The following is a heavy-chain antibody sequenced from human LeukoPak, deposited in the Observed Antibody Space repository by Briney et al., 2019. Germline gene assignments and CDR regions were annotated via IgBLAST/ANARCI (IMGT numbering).Heavy chain of an antibody. V-gene: IGHV4-59*01. CDR2: IYYSGST. CDR3: ARVIKSNWFDP. CDR1: GGSISSYY. J-gene: IGHJ5*02. Sequence: SETLSLTCTVSGGSISSYYWSWIRQPPGKGLEWIGYIYYSGSTNYNPSLKSRVTISVDTSKNQFSLKLSSVTAADTAVYYGARVIKSNWFDPWGQGTLVTVSS.